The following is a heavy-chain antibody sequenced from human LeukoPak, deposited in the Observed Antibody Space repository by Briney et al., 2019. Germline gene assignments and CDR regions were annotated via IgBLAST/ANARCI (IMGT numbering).Heavy chain of an antibody. CDR2: INHSGST. D-gene: IGHD1-26*01. CDR3: ARGLGGSYSDY. CDR1: GGSFSGYY. Sequence: SETLSLTCAVYGGSFSGYYWSWIRQPPGKGLEWIGEINHSGSTNYNPSLKSRVTISVDTSKNRFSLKLSSVTAADTAVYYYARGLGGSYSDYWGQGTLVTVSS. J-gene: IGHJ4*02. V-gene: IGHV4-34*01.